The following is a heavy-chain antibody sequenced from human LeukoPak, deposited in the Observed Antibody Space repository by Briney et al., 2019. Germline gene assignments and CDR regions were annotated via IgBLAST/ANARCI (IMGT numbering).Heavy chain of an antibody. CDR2: IIPIFGTA. J-gene: IGHJ2*01. Sequence: ASVKVSCKASGGTFSSYAISWVRQAPGQGLEWMGGIIPIFGTANYAQKFQGRVTITTDESTGTAYMELSSLRSEDTAVYYCARVAGDWNYVGWYFDLWGRGTLVTVSS. CDR1: GGTFSSYA. D-gene: IGHD1-7*01. V-gene: IGHV1-69*05. CDR3: ARVAGDWNYVGWYFDL.